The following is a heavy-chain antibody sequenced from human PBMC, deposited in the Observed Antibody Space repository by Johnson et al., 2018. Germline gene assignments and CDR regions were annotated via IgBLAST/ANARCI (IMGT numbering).Heavy chain of an antibody. Sequence: EVQLVESGGGLVQPGGSMKLACAASGFTFSDSIVYWVRQASGKGLEWVARIRTKTNNYATSYAAPVMGSFTISRDDSKNTAYLQLNSLKSEDTAVYYCSAVVTGHHYMDVWGKGTTVTVSS. D-gene: IGHD2-21*02. J-gene: IGHJ6*03. CDR3: SAVVTGHHYMDV. CDR1: GFTFSDSI. CDR2: IRTKTNNYAT. V-gene: IGHV3-73*01.